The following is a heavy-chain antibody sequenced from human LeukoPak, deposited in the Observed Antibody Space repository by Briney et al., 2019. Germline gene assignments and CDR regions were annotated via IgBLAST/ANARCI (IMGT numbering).Heavy chain of an antibody. CDR3: ARRCTNGVCYTDGSHAFDI. V-gene: IGHV5-51*01. D-gene: IGHD2-8*01. J-gene: IGHJ3*02. CDR2: IYPGDSDT. CDR1: GYSFTSYW. Sequence: GESLKISCKGSGYSFTSYWIGWVRQMPGKGLEWMGIIYPGDSDTRYSPSFQGQVTISADKSISTAYLQWSSLKASDTAMYYCARRCTNGVCYTDGSHAFDIWGQGTMVTVSS.